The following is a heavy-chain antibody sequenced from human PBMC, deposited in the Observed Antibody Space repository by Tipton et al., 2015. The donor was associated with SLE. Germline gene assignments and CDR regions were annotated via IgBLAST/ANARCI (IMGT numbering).Heavy chain of an antibody. V-gene: IGHV4-39*07. CDR3: ASPSGSRDY. D-gene: IGHD1-26*01. CDR2: IYYSGST. CDR1: GGSISSSSYY. J-gene: IGHJ4*02. Sequence: LRLSCTVSGGSISSSSYYWGWIRQPPGKGLEWIGSIYYSGSTYYNPSLKSRVTISVDTSENQFSLKLSSVTAADTAVYYCASPSGSRDYWGQGTLVTVSS.